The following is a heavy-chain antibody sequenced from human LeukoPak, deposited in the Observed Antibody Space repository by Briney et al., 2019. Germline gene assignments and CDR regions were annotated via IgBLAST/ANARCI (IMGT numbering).Heavy chain of an antibody. CDR3: ARDQTPTDY. Sequence: KSGGSLRLSCVASGFTFSSYTRTWVRQAPGQGLEWVSSITRSSTYIYYADSVKGRFTISRDNANNSLYLHMNRLRGEDTAVYFCARDQTPTDYWGQGTLVTVSS. V-gene: IGHV3-21*01. CDR1: GFTFSSYT. CDR2: ITRSSTYI. J-gene: IGHJ4*02.